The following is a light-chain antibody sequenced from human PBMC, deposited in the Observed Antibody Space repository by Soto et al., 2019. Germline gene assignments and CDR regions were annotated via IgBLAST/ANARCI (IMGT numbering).Light chain of an antibody. J-gene: IGKJ1*01. CDR1: QSVSSN. Sequence: DILMTQSPATLSLSPGERATLSCRASQSVSSNLAWYQQKPGQAPRLLIYDASNRATGTPARFSGSGSGTDFTLTISSLEPEDFAVYYCQQRSNWRGTFGQGTKVDIK. CDR2: DAS. V-gene: IGKV3-11*01. CDR3: QQRSNWRGT.